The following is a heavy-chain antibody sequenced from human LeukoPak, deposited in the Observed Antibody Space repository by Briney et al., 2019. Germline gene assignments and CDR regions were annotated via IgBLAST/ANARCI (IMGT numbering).Heavy chain of an antibody. CDR1: GVSISSNNYY. J-gene: IGHJ4*02. D-gene: IGHD6-19*01. Sequence: SETLSLTCTVSGVSISSNNYYWTWVRQPPGKGLEWIGSIYYDGSTYNNPSLKSRVTISVDTSKNQFSLKLSSVTAADTAVYYCARVGQQWPHYYFDYWGQGTLVTVSS. V-gene: IGHV4-39*07. CDR3: ARVGQQWPHYYFDY. CDR2: IYYDGST.